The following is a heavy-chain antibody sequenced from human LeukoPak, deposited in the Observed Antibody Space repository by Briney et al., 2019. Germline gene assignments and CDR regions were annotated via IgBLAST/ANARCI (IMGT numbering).Heavy chain of an antibody. J-gene: IGHJ4*02. CDR1: GFTFSSYA. Sequence: GGSLRLSCAASGFTFSSYAMSWVRQAPGKGLEGVSAIIGSGGSTYYADSVKGRFTISSDNSKTTLYLQMNSVRDEDTAVYYCARDFWSGYWGQGTLVTVSS. V-gene: IGHV3-23*01. D-gene: IGHD3-3*01. CDR2: IIGSGGST. CDR3: ARDFWSGY.